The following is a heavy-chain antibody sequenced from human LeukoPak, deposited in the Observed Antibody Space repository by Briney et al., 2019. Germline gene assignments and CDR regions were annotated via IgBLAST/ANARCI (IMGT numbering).Heavy chain of an antibody. CDR3: ARAQKQWLANDDAFDI. V-gene: IGHV1-18*01. D-gene: IGHD6-19*01. CDR2: ISAYNGNT. Sequence: GASVKVSCKASGYTFTSYGISWVRQAPGQGLEWMGWISAYNGNTNYAQKLQGRVTMTTDTSTSTAYMELRSLRSDDTAVYYCARAQKQWLANDDAFDIWGQGTMVTVSS. CDR1: GYTFTSYG. J-gene: IGHJ3*02.